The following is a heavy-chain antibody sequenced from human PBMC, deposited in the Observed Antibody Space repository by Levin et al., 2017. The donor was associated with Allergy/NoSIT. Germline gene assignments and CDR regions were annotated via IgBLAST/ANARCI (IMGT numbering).Heavy chain of an antibody. CDR1: GYTFTNYG. CDR3: ARDRMTILGGDY. CDR2: ISGYNGNT. J-gene: IGHJ4*02. D-gene: IGHD3-9*01. Sequence: PRASVKVSCKASGYTFTNYGISWVRQAPGQGLEWMGCISGYNGNTHYAQKVQGRVTMTMDTSTTTAYMELGSLTSGDTAVYYCARDRMTILGGDYWGQGTLVTVSS. V-gene: IGHV1-18*01.